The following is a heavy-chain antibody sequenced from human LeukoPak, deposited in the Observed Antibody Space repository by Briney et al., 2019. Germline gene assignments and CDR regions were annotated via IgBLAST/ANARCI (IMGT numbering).Heavy chain of an antibody. Sequence: ASVKVSCKASGGTFSSYAISWVRQAPGQGLEWMGGIIPIFGTANYAQKFQGRVTITEDKSTSTAYMELSSLRSEDTAVYYCAREETVGYCSGGSCPAQAFDIWGQGTMVTVSS. V-gene: IGHV1-69*06. CDR2: IIPIFGTA. CDR3: AREETVGYCSGGSCPAQAFDI. D-gene: IGHD2-15*01. CDR1: GGTFSSYA. J-gene: IGHJ3*02.